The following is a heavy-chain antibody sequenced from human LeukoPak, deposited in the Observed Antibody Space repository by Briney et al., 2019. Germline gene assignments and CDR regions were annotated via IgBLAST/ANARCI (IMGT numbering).Heavy chain of an antibody. Sequence: GGSLRLSCAASGFTFSSYAMSWVRQAPGKGLEWVSYISSSGSTIYYADSVKGRFTISRDNAKNSLYLQMNSLRAEDTAVYYCARGPTVVVPAAARFDPWGQGTLVTVSS. V-gene: IGHV3-48*03. CDR1: GFTFSSYA. J-gene: IGHJ5*02. D-gene: IGHD2-2*01. CDR2: ISSSGSTI. CDR3: ARGPTVVVPAAARFDP.